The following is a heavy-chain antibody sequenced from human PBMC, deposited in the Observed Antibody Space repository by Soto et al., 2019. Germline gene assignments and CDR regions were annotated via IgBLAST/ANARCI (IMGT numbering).Heavy chain of an antibody. CDR3: ARGSGKILTYYDLVPGYSAPAFDY. D-gene: IGHD3-9*01. J-gene: IGHJ4*02. V-gene: IGHV1-3*01. Sequence: QVQLVQSGAEVKKPGASVKVSCQASGYTFTTSTMHWVRQAPGQGLEWMGWINAGNGHTKYSQKFQGRVTITRDTSANTAYMELSCLTSEDTAVFYCARGSGKILTYYDLVPGYSAPAFDYWGQGTLVTVSS. CDR1: GYTFTTST. CDR2: INAGNGHT.